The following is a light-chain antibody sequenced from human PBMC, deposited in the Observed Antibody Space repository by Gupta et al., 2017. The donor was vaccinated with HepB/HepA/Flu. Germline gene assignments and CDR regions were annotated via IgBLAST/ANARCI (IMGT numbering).Light chain of an antibody. V-gene: IGKV3-15*01. CDR3: QQYSYWPPLT. Sequence: SPGERATLSCRASQSVSNNVAWYQQKPGQAPRLLIYGASTRDTGIPARFSGSGSGTEFTLIISSLQSEDFAVYYCQQYSYWPPLTFGGGTQVEI. CDR2: GAS. CDR1: QSVSNN. J-gene: IGKJ4*01.